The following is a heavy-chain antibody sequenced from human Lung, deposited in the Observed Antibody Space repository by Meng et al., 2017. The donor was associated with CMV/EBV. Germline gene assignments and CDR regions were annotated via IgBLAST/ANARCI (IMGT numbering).Heavy chain of an antibody. CDR2: IIPMFGTT. Sequence: SXXVSXKASGGTFSTYVFSWVRQAPGQGLEWLGGIIPMFGTTNYAQKFQGRLTIKADDSTRTAYMDLSSLTSEDTAVYYCARHAEDYYDSRDFSPYAHWGQGNXV. D-gene: IGHD3-22*01. J-gene: IGHJ4*02. V-gene: IGHV1-69*13. CDR3: ARHAEDYYDSRDFSPYAH. CDR1: GGTFSTYV.